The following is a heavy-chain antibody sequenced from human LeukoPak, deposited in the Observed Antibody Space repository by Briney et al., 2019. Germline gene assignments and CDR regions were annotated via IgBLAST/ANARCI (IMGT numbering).Heavy chain of an antibody. CDR2: IIAYNGNT. D-gene: IGHD3-22*01. CDR3: ARLHPYYYDSSGYGPFDY. J-gene: IGHJ4*02. Sequence: ASGKVSCKASGYTFTSSGISWVRQAPGQGREGMGWIIAYNGNTNYAQKFRGRVTMTTDTSTSTANMELRSLRSDDTAVYYSARLHPYYYDSSGYGPFDYWGQGTLVTVSS. CDR1: GYTFTSSG. V-gene: IGHV1-18*01.